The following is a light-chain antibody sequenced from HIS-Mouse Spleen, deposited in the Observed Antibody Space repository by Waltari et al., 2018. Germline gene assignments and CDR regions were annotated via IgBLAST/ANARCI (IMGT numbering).Light chain of an antibody. CDR3: QVWDSSSDHVV. V-gene: IGLV3-21*03. J-gene: IGLJ2*01. Sequence: SYVLTQPPSVSVAPGKTASITCGGNNIGMESVHGYQQNPGQAPVLVVYDDSDRPSGIPERFSGSNSGNTATLTISRVEAGDEADYYCQVWDSSSDHVVFGGGTKLTVL. CDR2: DDS. CDR1: NIGMES.